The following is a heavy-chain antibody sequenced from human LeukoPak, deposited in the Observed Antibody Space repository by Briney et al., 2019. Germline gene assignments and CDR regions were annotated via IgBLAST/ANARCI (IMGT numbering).Heavy chain of an antibody. CDR3: ASVDSSGYYYFDY. J-gene: IGHJ4*02. Sequence: PSETLSLTCAVSGGSFSGYYWTWIRQPPGKGLEWIGEINHSGSANYNPSLKSRVTISLDTSKNQFSLRLSSVTAADTAVYYCASVDSSGYYYFDYWGQGTLVTVSS. CDR2: INHSGSA. V-gene: IGHV4-34*01. D-gene: IGHD3-22*01. CDR1: GGSFSGYY.